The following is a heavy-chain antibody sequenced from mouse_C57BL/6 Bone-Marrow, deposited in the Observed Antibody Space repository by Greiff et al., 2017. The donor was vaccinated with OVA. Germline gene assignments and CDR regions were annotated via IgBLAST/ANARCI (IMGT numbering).Heavy chain of an antibody. CDR3: ARYPSWDVGFAY. J-gene: IGHJ3*01. V-gene: IGHV1-50*01. CDR1: GYTFTSYW. CDR2: IDPSDSYT. Sequence: QVQLQQPGAELVKPGASVKLSCKASGYTFTSYWMQWVKQRPGQGLEWIGVIDPSDSYTNYNQKFKGKATLTVDTSSSPASMQLSSLPSEDAAVYYCARYPSWDVGFAYWGQGTLVTVSA. D-gene: IGHD4-1*01.